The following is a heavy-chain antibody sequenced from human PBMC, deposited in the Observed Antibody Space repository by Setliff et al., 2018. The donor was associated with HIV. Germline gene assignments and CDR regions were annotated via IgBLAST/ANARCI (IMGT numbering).Heavy chain of an antibody. V-gene: IGHV4-30-4*01. CDR2: FMYTDIHYVNYLN. Sequence: SQTLSLTCAVSGASFVGDNHWSWIRQTPERGLEWIAYFMYTDIHYVNYLNYRNPSLASRLSISVYKSKNQFSLTLSSVTAADTAVYYCARARSDWYNVRPYYFDLWGQGTPVTVSS. D-gene: IGHD6-19*01. J-gene: IGHJ4*02. CDR1: GASFVGDNH. CDR3: ARARSDWYNVRPYYFDL.